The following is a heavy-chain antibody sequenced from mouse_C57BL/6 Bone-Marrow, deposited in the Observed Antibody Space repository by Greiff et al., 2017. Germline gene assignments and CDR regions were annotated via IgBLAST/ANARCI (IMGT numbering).Heavy chain of an antibody. V-gene: IGHV5-17*01. CDR3: AKYGLFAY. CDR1: GFTFSDYG. J-gene: IGHJ3*01. Sequence: EVMLVESGGGLVKPGGSLKLSCAASGFTFSDYGMHWVRQAPEKGLEWVAYISSGSSTIYYADPVKGRFTISRDNAKNTLFLQMTSLMSEDTAMYYCAKYGLFAYWGQGTLVTVSA. D-gene: IGHD1-1*02. CDR2: ISSGSSTI.